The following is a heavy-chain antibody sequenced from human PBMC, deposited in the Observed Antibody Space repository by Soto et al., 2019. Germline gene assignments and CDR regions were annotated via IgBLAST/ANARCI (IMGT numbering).Heavy chain of an antibody. V-gene: IGHV3-11*05. CDR3: ARDSRQYSGYDYFDY. Sequence: QVQLVESGGGLVKPGGSLRLSCAASGFTFSDYYMSWIRQAPGKGLEWVSYISSSSSYTNYADSVKGRFTISRDNAKNSLYMKMNSLRAEDTAVYYCARDSRQYSGYDYFDYWGQGTLVTVSS. J-gene: IGHJ4*02. D-gene: IGHD5-12*01. CDR2: ISSSSSYT. CDR1: GFTFSDYY.